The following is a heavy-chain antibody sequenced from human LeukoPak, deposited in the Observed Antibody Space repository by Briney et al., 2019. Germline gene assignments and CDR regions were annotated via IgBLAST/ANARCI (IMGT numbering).Heavy chain of an antibody. CDR3: ARDPQRDVILDY. J-gene: IGHJ4*02. CDR2: INWNGGST. V-gene: IGHV3-20*04. Sequence: GGSLRLSCAASGFTFDDYGMSWVRQAPGRGLEWVSGINWNGGSTGYADSVKGRFTISRDNAKNSLYLQMNSLRAEDTALYYCARDPQRDVILDYWGQGTLVTVSS. D-gene: IGHD1-1*01. CDR1: GFTFDDYG.